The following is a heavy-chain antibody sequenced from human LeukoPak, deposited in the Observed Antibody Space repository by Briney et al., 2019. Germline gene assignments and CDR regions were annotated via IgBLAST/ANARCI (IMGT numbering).Heavy chain of an antibody. CDR2: ISWNSGSI. V-gene: IGHV3-9*01. Sequence: PGGSLRLSCAASGFTFDDYAMHWVRQAPGKGLEWVSGISWNSGSIGYADSVKGRFTISRDNAKNSLYLQMNSLRAEDTAVYYCAREDSGYSYGDYWGQGTPVTVSS. D-gene: IGHD5-18*01. J-gene: IGHJ4*02. CDR1: GFTFDDYA. CDR3: AREDSGYSYGDY.